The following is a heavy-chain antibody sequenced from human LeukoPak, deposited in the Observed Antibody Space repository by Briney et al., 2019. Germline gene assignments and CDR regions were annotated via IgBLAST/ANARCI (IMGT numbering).Heavy chain of an antibody. V-gene: IGHV3-48*03. CDR1: GFTFSSYE. CDR3: VRETRGAVAAIWWFDP. D-gene: IGHD6-19*01. CDR2: ISESGSKI. Sequence: GGSLRLSCAASGFTFSSYEMNWVRQAPGKGLEWVSYISESGSKINYADSVKGRFIVSRDNAKDSLYLQMNSLRAEDTALYYCVRETRGAVAAIWWFDPWGQGTQVTVSS. J-gene: IGHJ5*02.